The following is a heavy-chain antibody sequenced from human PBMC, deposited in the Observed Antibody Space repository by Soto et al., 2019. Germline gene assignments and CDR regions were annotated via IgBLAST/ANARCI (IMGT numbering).Heavy chain of an antibody. CDR3: ARDPGWGYFDE. CDR1: VGSISSSSYY. J-gene: IGHJ4*02. D-gene: IGHD7-27*01. V-gene: IGHV4-39*07. Sequence: SETLSLTCTVSVGSISSSSYYWGWIRQPPGKGLEWIGSIYYSGSTYYNPSLKSRVTISVDTSKNQFSLKLSSVTAADTAVYYCARDPGWGYFDEWGQGTLVTVSS. CDR2: IYYSGST.